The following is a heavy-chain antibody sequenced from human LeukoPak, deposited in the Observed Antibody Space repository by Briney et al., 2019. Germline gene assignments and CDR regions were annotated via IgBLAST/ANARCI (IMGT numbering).Heavy chain of an antibody. Sequence: SGTLSLTCAVSGGSISSSNWWSWVRQPPGKGLEWIGEIYHSGSTNYNPSLKSRVTISVDKSKNQFSLKLSSVTAADTAVYYRARDFSRAFHGWFDPWGQGTLVTVSS. V-gene: IGHV4-4*02. CDR3: ARDFSRAFHGWFDP. CDR1: GGSISSSNW. D-gene: IGHD2-2*01. J-gene: IGHJ5*02. CDR2: IYHSGST.